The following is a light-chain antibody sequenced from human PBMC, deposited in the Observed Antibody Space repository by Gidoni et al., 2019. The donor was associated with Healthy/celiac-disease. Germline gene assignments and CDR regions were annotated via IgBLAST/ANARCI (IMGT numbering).Light chain of an antibody. Sequence: EIVMTQSPATLSVSPGERATLSCRASKSVSSNLAWYQQKPGQAPRLLIYGASTRATGIPARFSGRGSGTEFTLTISRLQSEDFAVYYCQQYNNWPPVTFGQGTKLEIK. CDR2: GAS. J-gene: IGKJ2*01. CDR1: KSVSSN. V-gene: IGKV3D-15*01. CDR3: QQYNNWPPVT.